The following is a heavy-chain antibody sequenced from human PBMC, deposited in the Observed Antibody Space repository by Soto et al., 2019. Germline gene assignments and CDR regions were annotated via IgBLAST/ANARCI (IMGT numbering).Heavy chain of an antibody. J-gene: IGHJ5*02. Sequence: ASVKVSCKASGYTFTSYAMHWVRQAPGQRLEWMGWINAGNGNTKYSQKFQGRVTITRDTSASTAYMELSSLRSEDTAVYYCARDWAGADIVVVLSAISGPNNWFDPWGQGTLVTVSS. CDR2: INAGNGNT. CDR1: GYTFTSYA. V-gene: IGHV1-3*01. CDR3: ARDWAGADIVVVLSAISGPNNWFDP. D-gene: IGHD2-2*01.